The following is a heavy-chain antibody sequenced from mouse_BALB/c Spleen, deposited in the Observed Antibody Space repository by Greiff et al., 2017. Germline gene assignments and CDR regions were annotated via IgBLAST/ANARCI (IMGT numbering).Heavy chain of an antibody. J-gene: IGHJ4*01. CDR2: INPDSSTI. CDR1: GFDFSRYW. Sequence: EVKVIESGGGLVQPGGSLKLSCAASGFDFSRYWMSWVRQAPGKGLEWIGEINPDSSTINYTPSLKDKFIISRDNAKNTLYLQMSKVRSEDTALYYCARLNWGAMDYWGQGTSVTVSS. V-gene: IGHV4-1*02. CDR3: ARLNWGAMDY. D-gene: IGHD4-1*02.